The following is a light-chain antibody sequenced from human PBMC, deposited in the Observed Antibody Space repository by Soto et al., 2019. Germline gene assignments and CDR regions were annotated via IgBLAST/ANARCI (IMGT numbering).Light chain of an antibody. Sequence: QSVLAQPPSASGSPVQSVTISCTGTSSDVGGYNYVSWYQQYPGKAPKLMIYEVSKRPSGVPDRFSGSKSGNTASLTVSGLQAEDEADYDCTSYAGSNTWVFGGGTQLTVL. CDR2: EVS. V-gene: IGLV2-8*01. CDR1: SSDVGGYNY. CDR3: TSYAGSNTWV. J-gene: IGLJ3*02.